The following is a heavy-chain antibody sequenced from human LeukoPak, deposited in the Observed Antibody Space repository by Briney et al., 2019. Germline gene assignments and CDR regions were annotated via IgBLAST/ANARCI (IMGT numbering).Heavy chain of an antibody. V-gene: IGHV4-31*03. CDR3: ARDRGSGSRSFDY. J-gene: IGHJ4*02. Sequence: SQTLSLTCTVSGGSISSGGYYWSWIRQHPGKGLEWIGYIYYSGSTYYNPSLKSRVTISVDTSKNQFSPKLSSVTAADTAVYYCARDRGSGSRSFDYWGQGTLVTVSS. D-gene: IGHD3-10*01. CDR1: GGSISSGGYY. CDR2: IYYSGST.